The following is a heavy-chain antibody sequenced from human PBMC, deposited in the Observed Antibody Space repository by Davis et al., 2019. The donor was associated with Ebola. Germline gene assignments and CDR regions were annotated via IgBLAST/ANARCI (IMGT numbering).Heavy chain of an antibody. D-gene: IGHD3-22*01. J-gene: IGHJ4*02. Sequence: PGGSLRLSCAASGLTFSTYDMTWVRQAPGKGLEWVSGISAGGGSTYYADSVKGRFTISRDNSTNTLYLQMNSLISEDTAVYYCARDYYGREGPGYWGQGTLVTVSS. CDR3: ARDYYGREGPGY. V-gene: IGHV3-23*01. CDR2: ISAGGGST. CDR1: GLTFSTYD.